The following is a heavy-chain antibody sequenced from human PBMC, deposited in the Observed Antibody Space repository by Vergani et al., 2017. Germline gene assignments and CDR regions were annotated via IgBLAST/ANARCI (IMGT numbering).Heavy chain of an antibody. CDR3: ATIGYRRWGYYFDY. CDR2: ICQTEDT. D-gene: IGHD2-2*02. CDR1: GDSISSNNC. Sequence: QVQLQESGPGLVKPPGTLSLTCAVSGDSISSNNCWTWVRQLPGKGLEWIGEICQTEDTKYSPSLKSRVTVSVDESRNLFSLRLNSVTAADTAVYYCATIGYRRWGYYFDYWGQGILVTVSS. J-gene: IGHJ4*02. V-gene: IGHV4-4*03.